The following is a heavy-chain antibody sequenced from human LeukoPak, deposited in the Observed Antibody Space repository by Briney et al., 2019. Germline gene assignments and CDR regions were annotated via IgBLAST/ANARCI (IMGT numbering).Heavy chain of an antibody. CDR2: IYHSGST. D-gene: IGHD1-26*01. J-gene: IGHJ4*02. Sequence: PSQTLSLTCAVSGGSISSGGYSWSWIRQPPGKGLEWIGYIYHSGSTYYNPSLKSRVTISVDRSKNQFSLKLSSVTAADTAVYYCARGSVGVPDYWGQGTLVTVSS. CDR1: GGSISSGGYS. V-gene: IGHV4-30-2*01. CDR3: ARGSVGVPDY.